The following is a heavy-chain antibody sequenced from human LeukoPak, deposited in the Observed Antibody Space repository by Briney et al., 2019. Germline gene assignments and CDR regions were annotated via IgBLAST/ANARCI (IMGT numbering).Heavy chain of an antibody. CDR3: AREALIEGFYYFMDV. V-gene: IGHV4-4*07. Sequence: SETLSLTCTVSGDSISNYYWSWIRQPAGKGLEWIGRFYSSVNTNYNPSLKSRVTMSVDTSQNQFSLKLSSVTAADTAVYYCAREALIEGFYYFMDVWGKGTTVTVSS. CDR2: FYSSVNT. J-gene: IGHJ6*04. CDR1: GDSISNYY.